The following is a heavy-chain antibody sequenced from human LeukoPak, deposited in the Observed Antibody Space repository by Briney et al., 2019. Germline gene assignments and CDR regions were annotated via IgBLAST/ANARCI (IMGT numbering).Heavy chain of an antibody. CDR2: ISAYNGNT. Sequence: ASVKVSCKASGYTFTSYGISWVRQAPGQGLERMGWISAYNGNTNYAQKLQGRVTMTTDTSTSTAYMELRSLRSDDTAVYYCARDEALYLEGGFGYNWFDPWGQGTLVTVSS. J-gene: IGHJ5*02. CDR3: ARDEALYLEGGFGYNWFDP. CDR1: GYTFTSYG. V-gene: IGHV1-18*01. D-gene: IGHD3-10*01.